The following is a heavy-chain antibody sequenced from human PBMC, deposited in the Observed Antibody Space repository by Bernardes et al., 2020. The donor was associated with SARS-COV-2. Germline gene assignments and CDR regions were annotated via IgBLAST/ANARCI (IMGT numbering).Heavy chain of an antibody. J-gene: IGHJ4*02. CDR2: ISGSGGST. D-gene: IGHD3-3*01. CDR1: GFTFSSSA. V-gene: IGHV3-23*01. CDR3: AKREYYDFWSGPIDY. Sequence: GGSLRLSCAASGFTFSSSAMNWVHQAPGTGLAWVSAISGSGGSTYYADSVRGRFTISRDNSKNTLYLQMNSQRAEDTAVYYCAKREYYDFWSGPIDYWGQGTLVTVSS.